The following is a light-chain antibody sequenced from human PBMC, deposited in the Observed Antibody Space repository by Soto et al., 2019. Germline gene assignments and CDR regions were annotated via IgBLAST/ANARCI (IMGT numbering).Light chain of an antibody. V-gene: IGKV3D-15*02. CDR1: QTVSSN. J-gene: IGKJ1*01. Sequence: EIVMKTSPSTLSVSPGERVTLSCRATQTVSSNLAWYQQRPGQAPRILIYGASTRATDIPARFSGSGSGTDFTLTISRLEPEDFAVYYCQQYGRSPKTFGQGTKVDIK. CDR2: GAS. CDR3: QQYGRSPKT.